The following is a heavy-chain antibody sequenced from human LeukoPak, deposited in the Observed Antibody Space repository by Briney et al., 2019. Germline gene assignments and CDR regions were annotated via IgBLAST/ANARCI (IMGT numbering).Heavy chain of an antibody. CDR1: GFTFSSYS. Sequence: GGSLRLSCAVSGFTFSSYSMNWVRQAPGKGLEWVSYISSSGSTINYADSVKGRFTISRDNAKNSLYLQMNSLRAEDTAVYYCARDDYGDYSPSVWGQGTTVTVSS. D-gene: IGHD4-17*01. CDR2: ISSSGSTI. J-gene: IGHJ6*02. V-gene: IGHV3-48*04. CDR3: ARDDYGDYSPSV.